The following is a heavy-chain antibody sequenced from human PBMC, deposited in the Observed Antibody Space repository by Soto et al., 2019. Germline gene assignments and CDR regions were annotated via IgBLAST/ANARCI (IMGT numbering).Heavy chain of an antibody. CDR1: GGTFSSYT. J-gene: IGHJ4*02. CDR3: ARDGMVRGGLDY. CDR2: IIHILGIA. V-gene: IGHV1-69*08. Sequence: QVQLVQSGAEVKKPGSSVKVSCKASGGTFSSYTISWVRQAPGQGLEWMGRIIHILGIANYAQKFQGRVTITADKSTSTAYMELSSLRSEDTAVYYCARDGMVRGGLDYWGQGTLVTVSS. D-gene: IGHD3-10*01.